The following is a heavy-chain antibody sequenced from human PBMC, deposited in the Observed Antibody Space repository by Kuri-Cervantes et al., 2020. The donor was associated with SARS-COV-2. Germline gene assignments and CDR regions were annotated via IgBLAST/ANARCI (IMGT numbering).Heavy chain of an antibody. CDR2: IYYSGST. D-gene: IGHD3-10*01. V-gene: IGHV4-39*07. J-gene: IGHJ6*02. CDR3: AIAVDGSGSRVRYYYYGMDV. CDR1: GGSISSSSYY. Sequence: ESLKISCTVSGGSISSSSYYWGWIRQPPGKGLEWIGSIYYSGSTYYNPSLKSRVTISVDTSKNQFSLKLSSVTAADTAVYYCAIAVDGSGSRVRYYYYGMDVWGQGTTVTVSS.